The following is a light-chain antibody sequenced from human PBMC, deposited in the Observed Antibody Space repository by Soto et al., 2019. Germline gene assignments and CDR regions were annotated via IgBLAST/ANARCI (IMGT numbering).Light chain of an antibody. V-gene: IGKV3-15*01. CDR2: DAS. J-gene: IGKJ4*01. CDR1: QSVDSK. CDR3: QQYNDWSLT. Sequence: EIVMTQSPATLSVSPGERANLSCRASQSVDSKLAWYQQKPGQAPRLLIYDASTRTTDIPARFSGSGSGTEFTLTISSLQSEDVAVYYCQQYNDWSLTFGGGTKVEIK.